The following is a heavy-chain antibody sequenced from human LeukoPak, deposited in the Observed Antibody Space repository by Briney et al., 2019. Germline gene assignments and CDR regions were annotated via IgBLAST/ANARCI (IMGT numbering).Heavy chain of an antibody. CDR3: ARDTYYDFWSGYYQRHWFDP. CDR2: IDHSGST. J-gene: IGHJ5*02. Sequence: SETLSLTCTVSGYSISSGYYWGWIRQPPGKGLEWIGSIDHSGSTYYNPSLKSRVTISVDTSKNQFSLKLSSVTAADTAVYYCARDTYYDFWSGYYQRHWFDPWGQGTLVTVSS. D-gene: IGHD3-3*01. CDR1: GYSISSGYY. V-gene: IGHV4-38-2*02.